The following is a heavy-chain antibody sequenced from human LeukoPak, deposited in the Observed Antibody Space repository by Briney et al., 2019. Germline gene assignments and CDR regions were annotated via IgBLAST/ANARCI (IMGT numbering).Heavy chain of an antibody. CDR1: GYSFTSYW. Sequence: PGESLKISCKGSGYSFTSYWIGWVRQMPGKGLEWMGIIYPGDSDTRYSPSFQGQVTISADKSISTAYLQWSSPKASDTAIYYCARRGYYYGSGSYYIDAFDIWGQGTMVTVSS. CDR2: IYPGDSDT. J-gene: IGHJ3*02. D-gene: IGHD3-10*01. V-gene: IGHV5-51*01. CDR3: ARRGYYYGSGSYYIDAFDI.